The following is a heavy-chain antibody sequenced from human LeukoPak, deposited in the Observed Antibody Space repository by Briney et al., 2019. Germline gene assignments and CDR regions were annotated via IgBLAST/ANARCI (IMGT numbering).Heavy chain of an antibody. CDR2: ISAYNGNT. V-gene: IGHV1-18*01. J-gene: IGHJ4*02. D-gene: IGHD6-25*01. CDR3: AREVTATMPDYFDY. Sequence: GASVKVSCKASGYTFTSYGISWVRQAPGQGLEWMGWISAYNGNTNYAQKLQGRVTMTTDTSTSTAYMELRSLRSDDTAVYYCAREVTATMPDYFDYWGQGTLVTVSS. CDR1: GYTFTSYG.